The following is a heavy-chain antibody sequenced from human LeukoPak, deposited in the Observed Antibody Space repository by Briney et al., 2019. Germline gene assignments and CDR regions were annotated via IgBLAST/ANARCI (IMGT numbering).Heavy chain of an antibody. Sequence: PSETLSLTCIVSGGSIRSYYWSWIRQPPGKGLEWIGNIGYSGTSNYNPSLKSRVTISVDTSKNQISLKLRSVTAADTAVYYCTRRSPEWMELFFDYWGQGTLVTVSS. CDR3: TRRSPEWMELFFDY. CDR2: IGYSGTS. V-gene: IGHV4-59*08. CDR1: GGSIRSYY. J-gene: IGHJ4*02. D-gene: IGHD3-3*01.